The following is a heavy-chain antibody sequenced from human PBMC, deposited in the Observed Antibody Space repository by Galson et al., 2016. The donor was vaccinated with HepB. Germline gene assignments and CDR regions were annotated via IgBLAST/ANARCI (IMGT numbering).Heavy chain of an antibody. CDR1: GFVFSAYW. J-gene: IGHJ3*02. CDR2: INHAGNGR. D-gene: IGHD6-25*01. Sequence: SLRLSCAASGFVFSAYWLSRVRQSPGKGLEWVASINHAGNGRYYVDSAKGRFIISRDNARPSLSLQMHSLRVDDTSIYYCVSGYTSGIWGPGTMAIVSS. V-gene: IGHV3-7*01. CDR3: VSGYTSGI.